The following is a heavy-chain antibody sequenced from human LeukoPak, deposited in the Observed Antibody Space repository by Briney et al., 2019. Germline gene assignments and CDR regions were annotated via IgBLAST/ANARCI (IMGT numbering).Heavy chain of an antibody. D-gene: IGHD6-19*01. CDR2: FYYSGST. V-gene: IGHV4-59*08. CDR3: ARLASSGWSHCDY. CDR1: GGSISGYY. J-gene: IGHJ4*02. Sequence: PSETLSLTCTVPGGSISGYYWSCIRQPPGKGPEWIGYFYYSGSTNYNPSLKSRVTISVDTSKNQCSLKMNSVTAADTAVYYCARLASSGWSHCDYWGQGTLVTVCS.